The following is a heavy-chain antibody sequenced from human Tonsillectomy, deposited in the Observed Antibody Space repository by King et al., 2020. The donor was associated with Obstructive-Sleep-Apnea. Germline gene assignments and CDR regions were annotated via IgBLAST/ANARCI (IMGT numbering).Heavy chain of an antibody. CDR1: GGSISTNTYY. CDR3: ARVERLGELLDS. Sequence: LQLQESGPGLVKPSKTLSLTCTVSGGSISTNTYYWGWIRQPPGKGLDWIGSIYYTGSTYYHPSLKSRVTISIDTSKNQFSLKLTSVTAADTAVYFCARVERLGELLDSWGQGTLVTVSS. CDR2: IYYTGST. J-gene: IGHJ4*02. D-gene: IGHD3-16*01. V-gene: IGHV4-39*07.